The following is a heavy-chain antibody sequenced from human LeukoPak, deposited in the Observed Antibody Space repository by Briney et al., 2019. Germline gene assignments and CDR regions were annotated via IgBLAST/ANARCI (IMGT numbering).Heavy chain of an antibody. CDR2: ISSSGSII. CDR1: GFTFSNYK. D-gene: IGHD3-16*02. V-gene: IGHV3-48*03. Sequence: PGGSLRLSCAASGFTFSNYKMNWVRQAPGKGLEWVSYISSSGSIIYYSDSVKGRFTISRDNAKNTLFLQMNTLRAEDTAVYYCASAEVIQYGMDVWGQGTTVTVSS. J-gene: IGHJ6*02. CDR3: ASAEVIQYGMDV.